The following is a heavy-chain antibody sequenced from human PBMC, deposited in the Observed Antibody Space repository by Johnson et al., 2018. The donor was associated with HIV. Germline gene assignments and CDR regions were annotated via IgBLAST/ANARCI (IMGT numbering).Heavy chain of an antibody. CDR3: ARAFDPRAFDI. CDR2: IKSLKDGGTT. V-gene: IGHV3-15*01. CDR1: GFTFNRAW. D-gene: IGHD2/OR15-2a*01. J-gene: IGHJ3*02. Sequence: VQLVESGGGLVKPGGSLRVSCEASGFTFNRAWMSWVRQGPGKGLEWVGRIKSLKDGGTTDYSAPVKGRFTISRDNSKNTLYLQMNSLRAEDTAVYYCARAFDPRAFDIWGQGTMVTVSS.